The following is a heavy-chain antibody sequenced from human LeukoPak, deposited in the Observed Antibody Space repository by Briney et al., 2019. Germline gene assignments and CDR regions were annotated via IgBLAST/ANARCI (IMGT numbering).Heavy chain of an antibody. V-gene: IGHV1-69*05. CDR1: GGTFSSYA. CDR3: ARELVNWNYPNWFDP. D-gene: IGHD1-7*01. CDR2: IIPIFGTA. J-gene: IGHJ5*02. Sequence: SVKVSCKASGGTFSSYAISCVRQAPGQGLEWMGGIIPIFGTANYAQKFQGRVTITTDESTSTAYMELSSLRSEDTAVYYCARELVNWNYPNWFDPWGQGTLVTVSS.